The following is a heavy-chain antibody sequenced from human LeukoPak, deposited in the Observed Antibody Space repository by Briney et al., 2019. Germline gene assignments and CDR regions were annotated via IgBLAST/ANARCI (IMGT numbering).Heavy chain of an antibody. CDR3: ARSSRSGTTSGTYGYFDL. D-gene: IGHD2/OR15-2a*01. CDR2: ISSSSSYI. Sequence: GGSLRLSCAASGFTFSSYSMNWVRQAPGKGLEWVSSISSSSSYIYYADSVKGRFTISRDNAKNSLYLQMNSLRAEDTDTAVYYCARSSRSGTTSGTYGYFDLWGRGTLVTVSS. CDR1: GFTFSSYS. J-gene: IGHJ2*01. V-gene: IGHV3-21*01.